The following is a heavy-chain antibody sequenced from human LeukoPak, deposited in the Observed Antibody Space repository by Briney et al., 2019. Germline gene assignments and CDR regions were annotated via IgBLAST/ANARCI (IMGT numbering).Heavy chain of an antibody. V-gene: IGHV3-15*01. CDR1: GFTFSSYS. J-gene: IGHJ5*02. Sequence: PGGSLRLSCAASGFTFSSYSMNWVRQAPGKGLEWVGRIKSKTDGETTDYAAPVKGRFTISRDDSKNTLYLQMNSLKTEDTAVYYCTRELTENWFDPWGQGTLVTVPS. CDR3: TRELTENWFDP. CDR2: IKSKTDGETT. D-gene: IGHD3-9*01.